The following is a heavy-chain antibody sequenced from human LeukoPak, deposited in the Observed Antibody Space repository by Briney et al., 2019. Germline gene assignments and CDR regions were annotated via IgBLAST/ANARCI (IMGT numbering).Heavy chain of an antibody. CDR1: GGTFSSYA. Sequence: SVKVSCEASGGTFSSYAISWVRQAPGQGLEWMGGIIPIFGTANYAQKFQGRVTITTDESTSTAYMELSSLRSEDTAVYYCARGIAAAGIGFDPWGQGTLVTVSS. CDR2: IIPIFGTA. CDR3: ARGIAAAGIGFDP. D-gene: IGHD6-13*01. J-gene: IGHJ5*02. V-gene: IGHV1-69*05.